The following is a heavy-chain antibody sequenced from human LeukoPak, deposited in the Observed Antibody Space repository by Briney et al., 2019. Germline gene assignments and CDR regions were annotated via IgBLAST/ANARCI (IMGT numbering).Heavy chain of an antibody. D-gene: IGHD5-24*01. V-gene: IGHV3-49*04. CDR3: SRALRRDRYRYYDMDV. CDR1: GFTIRDYA. J-gene: IGHJ6*04. Sequence: GRSLRLSCTASGFTIRDYAMSWVRQAPGTGLEWLGFIRSKAYGETGEYAASVKSSFTISSDDSKNIAYLQMNSLKTEATAVYYCSRALRRDRYRYYDMDVWGKGTTVTVSS. CDR2: IRSKAYGETG.